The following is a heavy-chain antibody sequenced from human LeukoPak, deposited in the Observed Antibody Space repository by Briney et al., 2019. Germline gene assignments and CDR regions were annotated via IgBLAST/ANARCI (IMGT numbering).Heavy chain of an antibody. V-gene: IGHV4-59*01. CDR2: ISYGTT. J-gene: IGHJ4*02. CDR1: GGAISTYY. CDR3: ARDKAHTYGYYFDP. Sequence: SETQSLTCSVSGGAISTYYWNWIRQSPGQGLEWIGHISYGTTDYNPSLKSRVTISADTSKNQISLTLTSVTADDTAVYYCARDKAHTYGYYFDPWGQGTQVLVSS. D-gene: IGHD5-18*01.